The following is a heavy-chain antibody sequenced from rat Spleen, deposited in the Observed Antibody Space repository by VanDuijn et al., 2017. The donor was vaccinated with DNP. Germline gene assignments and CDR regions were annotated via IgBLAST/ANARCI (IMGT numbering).Heavy chain of an antibody. CDR1: GFTFSDYY. CDR3: ARHVLPLRVWDY. V-gene: IGHV5-22*01. J-gene: IGHJ2*01. CDR2: ISYDGYTT. D-gene: IGHD4-1*01. Sequence: EVQLVESGGGLVQPGRSLKLSCAASGFTFSDYYMAWVRQAPTKGLEWVAYISYDGYTTYHGDSVKGRFTISRDNAKSTLYLQMISLRSEDMATYYCARHVLPLRVWDYWGQGVMVTVSS.